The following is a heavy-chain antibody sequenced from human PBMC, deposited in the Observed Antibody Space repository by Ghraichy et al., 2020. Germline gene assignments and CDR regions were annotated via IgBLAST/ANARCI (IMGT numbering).Heavy chain of an antibody. CDR2: ISYSGST. CDR1: ADSISSRNYY. V-gene: IGHV4-39*01. D-gene: IGHD2-8*01. CDR3: VRQVWDTYCRNGICPSKYYFYYMDV. J-gene: IGHJ6*03. Sequence: SETLSLTCTISADSISSRNYYWGWIRQPPGKGLEWIGSISYSGSTHYSPSLKSRVTISVDTSKNQFSLNLSSVTAADTAVYYCVRQVWDTYCRNGICPSKYYFYYMDVWGKGTTVTVSS.